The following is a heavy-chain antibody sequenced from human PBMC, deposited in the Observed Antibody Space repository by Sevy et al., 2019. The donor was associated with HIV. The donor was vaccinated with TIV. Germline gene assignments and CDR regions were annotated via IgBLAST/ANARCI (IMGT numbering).Heavy chain of an antibody. CDR2: ITHSGNT. CDR1: GGSFSGYS. CDR3: ARGKDVSGTFDI. V-gene: IGHV4-34*01. Sequence: SETLSLTCAVYGGSFSGYSWNWIRQSPERGLEWIGEITHSGNTNYISSLKSRVTISKAMSNNQFSLKLNSVSAADTAVYYCARGKDVSGTFDIWGQGTGVTVSS. J-gene: IGHJ3*02.